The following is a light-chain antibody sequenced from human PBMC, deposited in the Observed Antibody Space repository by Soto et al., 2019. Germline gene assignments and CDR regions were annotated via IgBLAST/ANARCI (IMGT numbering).Light chain of an antibody. J-gene: IGKJ1*01. CDR1: QTISSDY. V-gene: IGKV3-20*01. Sequence: EIVLTQSPGTLSVSPGERATLSCRASQTISSDYLAWYQQKPGQVPSLLIYGTSSRATGIPDRFSGSGSGTDFTLTISRLEPEDSAIYYCQQYVGWTFGQGTKVEIK. CDR2: GTS. CDR3: QQYVGWT.